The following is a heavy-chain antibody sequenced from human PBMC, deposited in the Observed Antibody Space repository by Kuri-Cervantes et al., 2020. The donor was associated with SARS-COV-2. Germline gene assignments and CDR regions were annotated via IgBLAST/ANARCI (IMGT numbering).Heavy chain of an antibody. D-gene: IGHD3-10*01. V-gene: IGHV3-23*01. CDR3: AKGISWFGELNIGVPYYYGMDV. Sequence: GESLKISCAASVFTFSSYAMSWVRQAPGKGLEWVSAISGSGGSTYYADSVKGRFTISRDNSKNTLYLQMNSLRAEDTAVYYCAKGISWFGELNIGVPYYYGMDVWGQGTTVTVSS. CDR2: ISGSGGST. CDR1: VFTFSSYA. J-gene: IGHJ6*02.